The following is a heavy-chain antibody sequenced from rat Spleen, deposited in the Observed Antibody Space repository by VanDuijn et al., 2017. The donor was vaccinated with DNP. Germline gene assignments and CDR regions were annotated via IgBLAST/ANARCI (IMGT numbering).Heavy chain of an antibody. CDR2: ISYSGST. D-gene: IGHD1-4*01. Sequence: EVQLQESGPGLVKPSQSLSLTCSVTGFSITSNYWGWIRKFPGTKMEWMGYISYSGSTSYSPSLKSRISITRDTSKNQFFLQVNSVTTEDTATYYCARSRVGPYYVMDAWGQGASVTVSS. V-gene: IGHV3-1*01. J-gene: IGHJ4*01. CDR3: ARSRVGPYYVMDA. CDR1: GFSITSNY.